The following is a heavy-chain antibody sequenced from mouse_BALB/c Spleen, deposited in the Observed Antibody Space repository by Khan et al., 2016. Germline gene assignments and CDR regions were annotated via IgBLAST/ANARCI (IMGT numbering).Heavy chain of an antibody. D-gene: IGHD1-1*01. J-gene: IGHJ4*01. CDR3: ARYDGSTYVGAMDY. V-gene: IGHV3-8*02. CDR2: ISYSGST. CDR1: GDSITSGY. Sequence: EVQLQESGPSLVKPSQTLSLTCSVTGDSITSGYWNWIRKFPGIKLEYMGYISYSGSTYYNPSLKSRISITRDTSKNQYSLQLISVTTEDTATYYCARYDGSTYVGAMDYWGQGTSVTVSS.